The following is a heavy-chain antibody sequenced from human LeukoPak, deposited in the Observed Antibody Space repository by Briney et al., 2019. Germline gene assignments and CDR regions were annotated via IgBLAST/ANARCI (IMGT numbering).Heavy chain of an antibody. Sequence: GGSLRLSCAASGFTFNAYGTHWVRQAPGKGLEWVAFIRYDGSKKYYTDSVKGRFTISRDNSKNTMYLQMNSLRAEDTAFYYCAKEGQWLAYVDSWGQGTLGTVSS. V-gene: IGHV3-30*02. CDR1: GFTFNAYG. CDR3: AKEGQWLAYVDS. J-gene: IGHJ4*02. CDR2: IRYDGSKK. D-gene: IGHD6-19*01.